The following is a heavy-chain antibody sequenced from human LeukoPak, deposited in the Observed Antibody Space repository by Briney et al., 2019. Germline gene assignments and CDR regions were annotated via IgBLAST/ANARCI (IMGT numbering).Heavy chain of an antibody. V-gene: IGHV3-30-3*01. CDR1: GFTFSSYA. D-gene: IGHD4-11*01. J-gene: IGHJ6*02. CDR2: ISYDGSNK. Sequence: GGPLRLSCAASGFTFSSYAMHWVRQAPGKGLEWVAVISYDGSNKYYADSVKGRFTISRDNSKNTLYLQMNSLRAEDTAVYYCARDRIEQWVTTDYYYGMDVWGQGTTVTVSS. CDR3: ARDRIEQWVTTDYYYGMDV.